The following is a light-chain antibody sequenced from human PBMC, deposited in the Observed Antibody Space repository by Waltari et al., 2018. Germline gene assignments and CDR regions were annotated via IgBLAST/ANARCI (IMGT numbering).Light chain of an antibody. CDR1: PSITWW. J-gene: IGKJ4*01. Sequence: DIHMTQSPSTLSAPVGDRVTITCRASPSITWWLAWYQQKPGKAPKLLISKASTLETGVPSRFSGTGSGTEFTLTINSLQPDDSATYFCQQYNLYPLTFGGGTTVGIK. CDR2: KAS. V-gene: IGKV1-5*03. CDR3: QQYNLYPLT.